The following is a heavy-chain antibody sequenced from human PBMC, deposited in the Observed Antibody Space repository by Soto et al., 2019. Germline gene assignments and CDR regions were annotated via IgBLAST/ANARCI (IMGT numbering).Heavy chain of an antibody. CDR3: ARYTRYYDSSGYSTFFDY. CDR1: GGSISSYY. CDR2: IYYSGST. J-gene: IGHJ4*02. Sequence: SETLSLTCTVSGGSISSYYWSWIRQPPGKGLEWIGYIYYSGSTNYNPSLKSRVTISVDTSKNQSSLKLSSVTAADTAVYYCARYTRYYDSSGYSTFFDYWGQGTLVTVS. V-gene: IGHV4-59*01. D-gene: IGHD3-22*01.